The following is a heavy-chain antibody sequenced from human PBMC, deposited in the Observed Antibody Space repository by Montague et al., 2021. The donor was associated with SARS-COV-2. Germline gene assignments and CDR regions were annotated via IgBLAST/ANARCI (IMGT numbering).Heavy chain of an antibody. Sequence: SLRLSCAASGFSFSRYWMNWVRQAPGKGLEWVANINHDGSEKYLVDSVKGRFTISRDNAKNSVFLQMNSLRGEDTAMYYCARDFYGSRTETLPVGYWGQGILVTVSS. D-gene: IGHD3-10*01. CDR1: GFSFSRYW. V-gene: IGHV3-7*01. CDR2: INHDGSEK. CDR3: ARDFYGSRTETLPVGY. J-gene: IGHJ4*02.